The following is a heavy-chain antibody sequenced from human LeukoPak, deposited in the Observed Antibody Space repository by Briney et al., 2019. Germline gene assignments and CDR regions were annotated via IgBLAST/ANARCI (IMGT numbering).Heavy chain of an antibody. CDR3: ARMAYYDYALDY. V-gene: IGHV1-18*01. D-gene: IGHD3-16*01. CDR2: ISTYNGNT. J-gene: IGHJ4*02. CDR1: GYSFTNAG. Sequence: ASVKVSCKTSGYSFTNAGITWVRQAPGQGLEWMGWISTYNGNTNYAQKLQGRVTMTTDTSTSTAYMELRSLRSDDTAVYYCARMAYYDYALDYWGQGTLVTVSS.